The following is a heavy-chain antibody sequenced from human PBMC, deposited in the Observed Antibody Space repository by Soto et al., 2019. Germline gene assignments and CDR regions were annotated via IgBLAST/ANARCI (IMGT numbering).Heavy chain of an antibody. CDR3: ARELMTTVTYFDY. CDR2: VRSKASSYTT. CDR1: GFTFSGHY. V-gene: IGHV3-72*01. D-gene: IGHD4-17*01. J-gene: IGHJ4*02. Sequence: GGSLRLSCAASGFTFSGHYMDWVRQAPGKGLEWVGRVRSKASSYTTEYAASVKGRFTISRDDSKNSLYLQMNSVKTEDTAVYYCARELMTTVTYFDYWGLGTLVTVSS.